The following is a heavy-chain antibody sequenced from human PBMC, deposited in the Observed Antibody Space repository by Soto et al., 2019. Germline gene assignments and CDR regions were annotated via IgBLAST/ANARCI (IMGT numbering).Heavy chain of an antibody. CDR2: ISGSGDSS. CDR3: AKDSGDCEYRSSTSNFHY. J-gene: IGHJ4*02. Sequence: PGGSLRLSCAASGFPFNNYAMSWVRQAPGKGLVWVSTISGSGDSSYYADSLKGRFTISRDNSKNTLYLQMNGLGAEDTAMYYCAKDSGDCEYRSSTSNFHYWGQGTLVTLSS. D-gene: IGHD2-2*01. CDR1: GFPFNNYA. V-gene: IGHV3-23*01.